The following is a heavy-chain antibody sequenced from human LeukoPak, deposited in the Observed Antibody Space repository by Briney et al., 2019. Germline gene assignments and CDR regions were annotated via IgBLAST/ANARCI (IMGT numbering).Heavy chain of an antibody. CDR1: GGTFSSYT. V-gene: IGHV1-69*02. J-gene: IGHJ2*01. Sequence: SVTVSCKASGGTFSSYTISWVRQAPGQGLEWMGRIIPILGIANYAQKFQGRVTITADKSTSTAYMELSSLRSEDTAVYYCARTRVYGNGDFDLWGRGTLVTVSS. CDR2: IIPILGIA. D-gene: IGHD2-8*01. CDR3: ARTRVYGNGDFDL.